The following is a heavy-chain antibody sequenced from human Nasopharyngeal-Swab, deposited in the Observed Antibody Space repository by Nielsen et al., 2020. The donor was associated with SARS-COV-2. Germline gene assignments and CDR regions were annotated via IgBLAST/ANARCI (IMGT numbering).Heavy chain of an antibody. CDR2: IYYSGST. J-gene: IGHJ4*02. CDR1: GVSISSSSYY. Sequence: SETLSLTCTVSGVSISSSSYYWGWIRQPPGKGLEWIGSIYYSGSTYYNPSLKSRVTISVDSSKNQFSLNLSSVTAADTAVYYCARGALYSSGWYGYWGQGTLVTVSS. V-gene: IGHV4-39*07. D-gene: IGHD6-19*01. CDR3: ARGALYSSGWYGY.